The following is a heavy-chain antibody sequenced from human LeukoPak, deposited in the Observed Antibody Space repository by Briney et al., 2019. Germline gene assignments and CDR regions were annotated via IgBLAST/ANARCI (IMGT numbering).Heavy chain of an antibody. CDR1: GYSFTSYW. J-gene: IGHJ4*02. D-gene: IGHD3-10*01. V-gene: IGHV5-51*01. CDR3: ARIPGGFGESPFDY. Sequence: GESLKISCKGSGYSFTSYWIGWVRQMPGKGLEWMGIIYPGDSDTRYSPSFQGQVTISDDKSISTAYLQWRSLQASNTAMYYCARIPGGFGESPFDYWGQGTLVTVSS. CDR2: IYPGDSDT.